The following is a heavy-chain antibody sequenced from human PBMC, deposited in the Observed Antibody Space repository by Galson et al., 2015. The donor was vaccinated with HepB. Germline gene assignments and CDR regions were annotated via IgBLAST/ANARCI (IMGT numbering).Heavy chain of an antibody. CDR3: ARGERGDDFWSGESEYYYYMDV. D-gene: IGHD3-3*01. J-gene: IGHJ6*03. CDR2: INTNTGNP. CDR1: GYTFTSYA. V-gene: IGHV7-4-1*01. Sequence: SVKVSCKASGYTFTSYAMNWVRQAPGQGLEWMGWINTNTGNPTYAQGFTGRFVFSLDTSVSTAYLQIGSLKAEDTAVYYCARGERGDDFWSGESEYYYYMDVWGKGTTVTVSS.